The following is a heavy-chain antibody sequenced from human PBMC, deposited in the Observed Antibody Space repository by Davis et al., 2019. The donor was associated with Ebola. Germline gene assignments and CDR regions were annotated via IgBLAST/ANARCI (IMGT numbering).Heavy chain of an antibody. D-gene: IGHD1-7*01. J-gene: IGHJ5*02. CDR3: ARVSWDWNYGVSWFDP. CDR2: INPIGGST. Sequence: ASVKVSCKASGYTFTSYYMHWVRQAPGQGLEWMGIINPIGGSTSYAQKFQVRVTMTRDTSTSTVYMELSSLRSEDTAVYYCARVSWDWNYGVSWFDPWGQGTLVTVSS. V-gene: IGHV1-46*03. CDR1: GYTFTSYY.